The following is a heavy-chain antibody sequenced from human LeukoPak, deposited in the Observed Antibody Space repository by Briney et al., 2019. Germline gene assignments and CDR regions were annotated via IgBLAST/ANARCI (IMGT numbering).Heavy chain of an antibody. CDR1: GYTFTSYG. J-gene: IGHJ6*02. CDR3: ARDSARIAAAGIYYYGMDV. CDR2: ISAYNGNT. V-gene: IGHV1-18*01. D-gene: IGHD6-13*01. Sequence: ASVKVSCEASGYTFTSYGISWVRQAPGQGLEWMGWISAYNGNTNYAQKLQGRVTMTTDTSTSTACMELRSLRSDDTAVYYCARDSARIAAAGIYYYGMDVWGQGTTVTVSS.